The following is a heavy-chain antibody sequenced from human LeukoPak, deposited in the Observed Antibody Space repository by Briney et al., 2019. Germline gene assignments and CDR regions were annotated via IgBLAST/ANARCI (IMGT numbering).Heavy chain of an antibody. D-gene: IGHD1-26*01. CDR1: GYTLTELP. Sequence: GASVKVSFKVSGYTLTELPIHWVRQAPGKGLEWMGGFDPDDGETVYAQMFQGRVTMTEDTSSDTASMELSSLRSEDTAVYYCATGTSGSYYVGIVRPIDYWGQGTLVTVSS. CDR2: FDPDDGET. CDR3: ATGTSGSYYVGIVRPIDY. V-gene: IGHV1-24*01. J-gene: IGHJ4*02.